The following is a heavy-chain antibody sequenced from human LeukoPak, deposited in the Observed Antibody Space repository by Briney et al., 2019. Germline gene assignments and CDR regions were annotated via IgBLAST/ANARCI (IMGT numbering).Heavy chain of an antibody. CDR3: ARGGAGLESTGVNSPAYGMDV. D-gene: IGHD2-2*01. J-gene: IGHJ6*02. Sequence: ASVTVSCKSSGYTFMSYYMHWVRQAPGQELEWLGLINPNGGSTSYVEKLQGRVTMSRDTSTSTVYMDLSSLRSEDTAVYYCARGGAGLESTGVNSPAYGMDVWGQGTTVTVSS. CDR1: GYTFMSYY. CDR2: INPNGGST. V-gene: IGHV1-46*01.